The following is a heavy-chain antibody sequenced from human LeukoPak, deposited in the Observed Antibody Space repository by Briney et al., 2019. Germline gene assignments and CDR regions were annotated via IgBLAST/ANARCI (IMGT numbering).Heavy chain of an antibody. Sequence: SETLSLTCAVYGGSFSGYYWSWIRQPPGKGLEWIGEINHSGSTNYNPSLKSRVTISVDTSKNQFSLKLSSVTAADTAVYYCARQDSSGWYQMLNYYYYYGMDVWGQGTTVTVSS. CDR3: ARQDSSGWYQMLNYYYYYGMDV. CDR2: INHSGST. D-gene: IGHD6-19*01. CDR1: GGSFSGYY. V-gene: IGHV4-34*01. J-gene: IGHJ6*02.